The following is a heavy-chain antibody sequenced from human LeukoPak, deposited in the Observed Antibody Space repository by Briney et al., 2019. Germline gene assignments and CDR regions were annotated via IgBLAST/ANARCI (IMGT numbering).Heavy chain of an antibody. V-gene: IGHV3-30*02. Sequence: GGSLRLSCAASGFTFSNYGMHWVRQAPGKGLEWVTFIPYDGSNEYYADSVKGRFTISRDNSKNTLYLEMNSLRAEDTAMYYCAKDRGIAAAYYFVDVWGKGTTVTVSS. CDR3: AKDRGIAAAYYFVDV. J-gene: IGHJ6*03. CDR1: GFTFSNYG. CDR2: IPYDGSNE. D-gene: IGHD6-13*01.